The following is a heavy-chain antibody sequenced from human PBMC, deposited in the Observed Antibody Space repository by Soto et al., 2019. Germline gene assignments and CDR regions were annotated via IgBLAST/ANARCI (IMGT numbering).Heavy chain of an antibody. V-gene: IGHV3-23*01. D-gene: IGHD6-13*01. Sequence: GGSLRLSCVASGFTFSIYAMTWVRQAPGKGLEWVSGLSDSGDSIYYADSVKGRFTIYRDNSMNTLYLQMNTLRVEDTAVYYCAKVSSSWYAGFFDLWGQGTLVTVSS. CDR3: AKVSSSWYAGFFDL. CDR2: LSDSGDSI. CDR1: GFTFSIYA. J-gene: IGHJ4*02.